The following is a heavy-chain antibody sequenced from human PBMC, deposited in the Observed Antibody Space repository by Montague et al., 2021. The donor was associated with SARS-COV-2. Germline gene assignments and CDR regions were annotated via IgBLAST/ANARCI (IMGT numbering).Heavy chain of an antibody. CDR2: IYWDDDK. CDR3: AHKKRRFAGPYFDY. Sequence: PALVKPTQTLTLTCTFSGFSLSTSGVGVGWIRQPPGKALEWLALIYWDDDKRYSPSLKSRLTITKDTSKNQVVLTMTNMDPVDTATYYCAHKKRRFAGPYFDYWGQGTLVTVSS. CDR1: GFSLSTSGVG. J-gene: IGHJ4*02. D-gene: IGHD3-10*01. V-gene: IGHV2-5*02.